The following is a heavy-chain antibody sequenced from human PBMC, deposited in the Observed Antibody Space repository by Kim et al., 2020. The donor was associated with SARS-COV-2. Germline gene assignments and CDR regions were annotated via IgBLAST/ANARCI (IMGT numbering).Heavy chain of an antibody. CDR3: ARVASVHGGNFDY. Sequence: YAVSGKSRITINPDTSKNHFSLQLNSVTPEDTAVYYCARVASVHGGNFDYWGQGTLVTVSS. V-gene: IGHV6-1*01. J-gene: IGHJ4*02. D-gene: IGHD6-13*01.